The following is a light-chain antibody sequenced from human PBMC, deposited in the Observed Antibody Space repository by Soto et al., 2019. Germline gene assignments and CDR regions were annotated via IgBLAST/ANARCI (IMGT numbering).Light chain of an antibody. CDR1: QSVDIN. CDR2: GAS. V-gene: IGKV3-15*01. Sequence: EIVLTQSPATLSVSPGERAPLSCRASQSVDINLAWYQQKPGQAPRLLIYGASTRATDMPGRFSGRGAGAEFTLTISSLQSEEFAVYDCQQYRSWPRTFGQGTKVDIK. J-gene: IGKJ1*01. CDR3: QQYRSWPRT.